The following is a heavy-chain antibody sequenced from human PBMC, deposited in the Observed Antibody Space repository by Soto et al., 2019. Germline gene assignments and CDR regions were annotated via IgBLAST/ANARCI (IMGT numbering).Heavy chain of an antibody. V-gene: IGHV3-23*01. Sequence: GGSLRLSCAASGFTFGSYAMSWVRQAPGKGLEWVSAISGSGGSTYYADSVKGRFTISRDNSKNTLYLQMNSLRAEDTAVYYCAKGRPRWFGELFSYYYYGMDVWGQGTTVTVSS. D-gene: IGHD3-10*01. J-gene: IGHJ6*02. CDR3: AKGRPRWFGELFSYYYYGMDV. CDR2: ISGSGGST. CDR1: GFTFGSYA.